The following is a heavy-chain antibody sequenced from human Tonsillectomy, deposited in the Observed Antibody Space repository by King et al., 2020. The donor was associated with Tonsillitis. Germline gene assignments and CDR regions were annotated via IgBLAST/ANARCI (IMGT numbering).Heavy chain of an antibody. CDR3: AKGGGSSGWSSFDY. D-gene: IGHD6-19*01. CDR2: ISWDGNT. J-gene: IGHJ4*02. Sequence: VQLVESGGVVVQPGGSLRLSCAASGFTFDDYAMHWVRHALGKGLEWVSLISWDGNTDYADSVKGRFTISRDNSKNSLYLQMNSLRAEDTALYYCAKGGGSSGWSSFDYWGQGTLVTVSS. CDR1: GFTFDDYA. V-gene: IGHV3-43D*04.